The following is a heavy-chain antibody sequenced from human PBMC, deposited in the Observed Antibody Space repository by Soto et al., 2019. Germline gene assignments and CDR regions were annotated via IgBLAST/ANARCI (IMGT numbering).Heavy chain of an antibody. CDR3: ARGLDDYDCSVYYTCFFDY. CDR1: GFTVSTNY. J-gene: IGHJ4*02. Sequence: GGSLRLACAASGFTVSTNYMSWVRQAPGKGLEWVSVVYAVGSTYYADSVKGRFTISRDNSKNTLYLQMNSLRAEDTAVYYCARGLDDYDCSVYYTCFFDYSGLGNLVPGSS. CDR2: VYAVGST. V-gene: IGHV3-66*01. D-gene: IGHD3-22*01.